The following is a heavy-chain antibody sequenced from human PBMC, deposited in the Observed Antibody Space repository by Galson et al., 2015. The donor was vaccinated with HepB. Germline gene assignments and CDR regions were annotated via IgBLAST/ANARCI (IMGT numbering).Heavy chain of an antibody. CDR1: GGSLSSGTYY. CDR3: AREADWINWFDP. J-gene: IGHJ5*02. Sequence: SETLSLTCSVSGGSLSSGTYYWSWIRQPPGKGLEWIGYTHHTGGANYNPSLASRVTMSVDTSKNQFSLKLASVTAADTAVYFCAREADWINWFDPWGQGILVTVSS. D-gene: IGHD1-1*01. V-gene: IGHV4-61*01. CDR2: THHTGGA.